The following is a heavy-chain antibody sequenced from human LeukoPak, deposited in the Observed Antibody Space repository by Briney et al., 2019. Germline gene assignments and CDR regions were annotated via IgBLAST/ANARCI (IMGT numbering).Heavy chain of an antibody. CDR2: IIPIFGTA. D-gene: IGHD2-15*01. V-gene: IGHV1-69*06. CDR3: ASCDIVVVVAAAWDAFDI. CDR1: GGTFNSYA. J-gene: IGHJ3*02. Sequence: GASVKVSCKASGGTFNSYAISWVRQAPGQGLEWMGGIIPIFGTANYAQKFQGRVTITADKSTSTAYMELSSLRSEDTAVYYCASCDIVVVVAAAWDAFDIWGQGTMVTVSS.